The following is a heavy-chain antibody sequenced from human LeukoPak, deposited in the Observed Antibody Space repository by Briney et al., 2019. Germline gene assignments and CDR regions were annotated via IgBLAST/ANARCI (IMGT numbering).Heavy chain of an antibody. V-gene: IGHV5-51*01. CDR1: GYSFTSYW. CDR2: IYPGDSDT. Sequence: PGESLKISCKGSGYSFTSYWIGWVRQMPGKGLEWMGIIYPGDSDTRYSPSFQGQVTISADKSISTDYLQWSSLKASDTAMYYCARQGISVAVAPALSYMDVWGKGTTVTVSS. D-gene: IGHD6-19*01. J-gene: IGHJ6*03. CDR3: ARQGISVAVAPALSYMDV.